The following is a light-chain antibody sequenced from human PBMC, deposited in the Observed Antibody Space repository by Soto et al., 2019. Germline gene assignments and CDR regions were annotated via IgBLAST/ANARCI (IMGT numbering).Light chain of an antibody. J-gene: IGKJ5*01. CDR3: QQYNNWPIT. CDR1: QTVGSN. Sequence: EIVLTQSPATLSLSPGERATLSCRASQTVGSNLAWYQQKPGQAPRLLIYGASTRASDTPARFSGSGSVTEFALTISSLQSEDFAVYYCQQYNNWPITFGQGTRLEI. V-gene: IGKV3D-15*01. CDR2: GAS.